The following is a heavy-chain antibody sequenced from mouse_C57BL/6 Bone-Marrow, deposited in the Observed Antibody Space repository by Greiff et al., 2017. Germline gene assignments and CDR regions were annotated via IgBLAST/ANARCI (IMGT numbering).Heavy chain of an antibody. Sequence: QVQLQQSGAELARPGASVKMSCKASGYTFTSYTMHWVKQRPGQGLEWIGYINPSSGSTKYNQKFKDKATLPADKSSSTAYMQLSSLTSEDSAVYYCARHGSFDYWGQGTTLTVSS. CDR3: ARHGSFDY. CDR1: GYTFTSYT. V-gene: IGHV1-4*01. D-gene: IGHD2-2*01. J-gene: IGHJ2*01. CDR2: INPSSGST.